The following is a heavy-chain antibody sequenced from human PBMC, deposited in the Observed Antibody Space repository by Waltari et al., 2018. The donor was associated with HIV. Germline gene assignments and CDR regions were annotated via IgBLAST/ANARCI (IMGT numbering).Heavy chain of an antibody. Sequence: VETGGNLIQPGGSMRLSCKMSGFSVNNNYVTWVRRFPGGGRGWGSSFDPDGTFHYADSVMGRFTMSRDSSRNTLFLQMNCLIFEDSATYSCARGVRYLDPWGQGTQVIVSS. J-gene: IGHJ5*02. D-gene: IGHD3-9*01. CDR3: ARGVRYLDP. CDR2: FDPDGTF. V-gene: IGHV3-53*02. CDR1: GFSVNNNY.